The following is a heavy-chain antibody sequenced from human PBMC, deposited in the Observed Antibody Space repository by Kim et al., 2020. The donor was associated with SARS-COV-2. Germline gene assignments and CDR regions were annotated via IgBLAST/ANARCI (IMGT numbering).Heavy chain of an antibody. CDR2: ISYDGSNK. V-gene: IGHV3-30*18. CDR3: AKRKPRLAAAGTYYFDY. CDR1: GFTFSSYG. J-gene: IGHJ4*02. Sequence: GGSLRLSCAASGFTFSSYGMHWVRQAPGKGLEWVAVISYDGSNKYYADSVKGRFTISRDNSKNTLYLQMNSLRAEDTAVYYCAKRKPRLAAAGTYYFDYWGQGTLVTVSS. D-gene: IGHD6-13*01.